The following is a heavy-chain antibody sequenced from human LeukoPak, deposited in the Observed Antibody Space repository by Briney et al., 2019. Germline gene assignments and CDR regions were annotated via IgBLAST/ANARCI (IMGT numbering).Heavy chain of an antibody. V-gene: IGHV3-53*01. Sequence: GGSLRLSCAASGFTVSSNHMSWVRQAPGKGLEWVSVIYSGDSTYYADSAKGRFTISRDNSKNTLYLQMNSLRAEDTAVYYCARVLSAPTHAFDIWGQGTMVTVSS. CDR1: GFTVSSNH. J-gene: IGHJ3*02. CDR2: IYSGDST. CDR3: ARVLSAPTHAFDI.